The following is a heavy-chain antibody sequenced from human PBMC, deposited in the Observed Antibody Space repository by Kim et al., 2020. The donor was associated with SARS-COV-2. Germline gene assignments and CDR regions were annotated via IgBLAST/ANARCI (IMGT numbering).Heavy chain of an antibody. CDR3: ARGSSSGWPTPLDY. CDR2: FYYSGST. Sequence: SETLSLTCTVSGGSISSSSCYWGWIRQPPGKGLEWIGSFYYSGSTYYNPALKSRVTISVDTSKNQFSLKLSSVTAADTTVYYCARGSSSGWPTPLDYWGQGTLVIVSS. CDR1: GGSISSSSCY. D-gene: IGHD6-19*01. J-gene: IGHJ4*02. V-gene: IGHV4-39*01.